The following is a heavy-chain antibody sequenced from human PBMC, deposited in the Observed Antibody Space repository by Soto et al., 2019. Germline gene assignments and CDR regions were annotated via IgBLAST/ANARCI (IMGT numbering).Heavy chain of an antibody. CDR1: GGSISSSSYY. V-gene: IGHV4-39*01. D-gene: IGHD3-3*01. J-gene: IGHJ4*02. CDR3: ARLFGYYDFWSGTSHVPDY. CDR2: IYYSGST. Sequence: SETLSLTCTVSGGSISSSSYYWGWIRQPPGKGLEWIGSIYYSGSTYYNPSLKSRVTISVDTSKNQFSLKLSSVTAADTAVYYCARLFGYYDFWSGTSHVPDYWGQGTLVTVSS.